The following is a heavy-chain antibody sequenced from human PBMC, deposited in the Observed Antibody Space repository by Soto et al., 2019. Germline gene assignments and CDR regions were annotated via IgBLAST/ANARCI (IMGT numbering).Heavy chain of an antibody. CDR2: IYYSGST. CDR1: GGSISSGDYY. D-gene: IGHD2-2*01. CDR3: AREGRCISTSCSSWFDP. J-gene: IGHJ5*02. V-gene: IGHV4-30-4*01. Sequence: SETLSLTCTVSGGSISSGDYYWSWIRQPPGKGLEWIGYIYYSGSTYYNPSLKSRVTISVDTSKNQFSLKLSSVTAADTAVYYCAREGRCISTSCSSWFDPWGQGTLVTVSS.